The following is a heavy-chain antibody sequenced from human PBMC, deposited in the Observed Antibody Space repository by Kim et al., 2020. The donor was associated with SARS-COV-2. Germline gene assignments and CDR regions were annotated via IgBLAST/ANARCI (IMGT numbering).Heavy chain of an antibody. CDR2: IYSGGST. CDR1: GFTVSSNY. D-gene: IGHD5-18*01. J-gene: IGHJ6*02. CDR3: ARGDSGYGYKLYYYYYGMDV. Sequence: GGSLRLSCAASGFTVSSNYMSWVRQAPGKGLEWVSVIYSGGSTYYADSVKGRFTISRDNSKNTLYLQMNSLRAEDTTVYYCARGDSGYGYKLYYYYYGMDVWGQGTTVTVSS. V-gene: IGHV3-66*01.